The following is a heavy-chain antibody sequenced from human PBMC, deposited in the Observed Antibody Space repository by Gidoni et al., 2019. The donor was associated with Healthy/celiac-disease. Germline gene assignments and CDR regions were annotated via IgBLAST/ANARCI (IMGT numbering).Heavy chain of an antibody. CDR2: INAGNGNT. J-gene: IGHJ4*02. CDR1: GYTFTSYA. Sequence: QVQLVQSGAEVKKPGASVKVSCKASGYTFTSYAMHWVHQAPGQRLEWMGWINAGNGNTKYSQKFQGRVTITRDTSASTAYMELSSLRSEDTAVYYCARGEGYYDSSGPWDYWGQGTLVTVSS. CDR3: ARGEGYYDSSGPWDY. V-gene: IGHV1-3*01. D-gene: IGHD3-22*01.